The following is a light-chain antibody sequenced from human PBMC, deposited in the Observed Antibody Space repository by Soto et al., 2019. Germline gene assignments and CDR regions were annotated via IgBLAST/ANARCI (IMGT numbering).Light chain of an antibody. Sequence: QSALTQPASVSGSPGQSVTISCTGTASDVGVYKYVSWYQQHPGRAPKLMIYDVSNRPSGVSNRFSGSKSGNTASLTISGLQAEDEADYYCSSHTSRSTLRYVFGTGTKVTV. V-gene: IGLV2-14*01. CDR2: DVS. CDR3: SSHTSRSTLRYV. CDR1: ASDVGVYKY. J-gene: IGLJ1*01.